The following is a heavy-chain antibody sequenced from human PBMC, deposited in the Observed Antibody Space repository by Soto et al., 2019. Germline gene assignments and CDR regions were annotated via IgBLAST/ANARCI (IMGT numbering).Heavy chain of an antibody. CDR1: GGSISNYY. J-gene: IGHJ4*02. CDR2: IYYSGST. Sequence: QVQLQESGPGLVKPSETLSLTCTVSGGSISNYYWSWIRQPPGKGLEWIGYIYYSGSTNYNPSLKRRVTISVDTSKNQFSLKLSSVTAADTAVYYCARGSYGFDYWGRGSLVTVSS. CDR3: ARGSYGFDY. D-gene: IGHD3-16*01. V-gene: IGHV4-59*01.